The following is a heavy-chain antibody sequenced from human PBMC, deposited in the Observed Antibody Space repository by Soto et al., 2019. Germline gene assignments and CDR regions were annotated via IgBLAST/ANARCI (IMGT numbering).Heavy chain of an antibody. Sequence: ASVKVSCKASGYTFTSYGISWVRQAPGQGLEWMGWISAYNGNANYAQKLQGRVTMTTDTSTSTAYMELRSLRSDDTAVYYCERDYSYGGLDPWGQGTLVPVSS. V-gene: IGHV1-18*04. CDR1: GYTFTSYG. CDR3: ERDYSYGGLDP. CDR2: ISAYNGNA. J-gene: IGHJ5*02. D-gene: IGHD5-18*01.